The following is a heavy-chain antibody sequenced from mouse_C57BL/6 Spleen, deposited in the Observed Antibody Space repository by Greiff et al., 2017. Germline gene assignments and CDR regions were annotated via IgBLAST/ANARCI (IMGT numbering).Heavy chain of an antibody. Sequence: EVQLQQSGAELVRPGASVQLSCTASGFNIKDYYMHWVKQRPEQGLEWIGRIDPEDGDTEYAPKFQGKATMTADTSSNTAYLQLSSLTSEDTAVYYCTTGPSNPRFAYWGQGTLVTVSA. CDR1: GFNIKDYY. D-gene: IGHD4-1*01. J-gene: IGHJ3*01. CDR3: TTGPSNPRFAY. CDR2: IDPEDGDT. V-gene: IGHV14-1*01.